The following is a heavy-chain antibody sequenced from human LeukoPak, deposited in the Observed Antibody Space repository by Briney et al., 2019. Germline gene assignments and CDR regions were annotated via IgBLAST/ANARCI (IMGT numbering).Heavy chain of an antibody. CDR1: GGSISSGGYY. V-gene: IGHV4-31*03. J-gene: IGHJ5*02. Sequence: SETLSLTCTVSGGSISSGGYYWSWIRQHPGKGLGWIGYIYYSGSTYYNPSLKSRVTISVDTSKNQFSLKLSSVTAADTAVYYCARGPTSDYDYVWGSYRYTPEWFDPWGQGTLVTVSS. CDR3: ARGPTSDYDYVWGSYRYTPEWFDP. D-gene: IGHD3-16*02. CDR2: IYYSGST.